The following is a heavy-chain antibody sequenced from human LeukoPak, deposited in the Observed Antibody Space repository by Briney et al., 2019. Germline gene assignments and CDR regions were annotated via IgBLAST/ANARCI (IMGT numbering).Heavy chain of an antibody. CDR1: GFTFSSYN. Sequence: GGSLRLSCAASGFTFSSYNMNWVRQAPGKGLEWVSSISSSSSYIYYADSVKGRFTISRDNAKNSLYLQMNSLRAEDTAVYYCARDVPYYYDSGDYWGQGTLVTVSS. CDR3: ARDVPYYYDSGDY. V-gene: IGHV3-21*01. CDR2: ISSSSSYI. J-gene: IGHJ4*02. D-gene: IGHD3-22*01.